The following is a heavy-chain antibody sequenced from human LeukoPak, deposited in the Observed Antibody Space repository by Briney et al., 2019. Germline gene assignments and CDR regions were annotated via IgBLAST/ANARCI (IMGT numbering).Heavy chain of an antibody. CDR3: ASEPFGSGGWFDP. Sequence: SSETLSLTCAVYGGSFSGYYWSWIRQPPGKGLEWIGEINHSGSTNYNPSLKSRVTISVDTSKNQFSLKLSSVTAADTAVYYCASEPFGSGGWFDPWGQGTLVTVSP. CDR2: INHSGST. V-gene: IGHV4-34*01. CDR1: GGSFSGYY. J-gene: IGHJ5*02. D-gene: IGHD3-3*02.